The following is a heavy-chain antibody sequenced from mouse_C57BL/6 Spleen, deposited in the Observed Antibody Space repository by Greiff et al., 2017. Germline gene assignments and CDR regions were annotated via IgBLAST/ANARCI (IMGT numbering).Heavy chain of an antibody. CDR1: GYAFSSYW. V-gene: IGHV1-80*01. CDR2: IFPGDGDT. CDR3: ARFSHYYGSSNYFDY. D-gene: IGHD1-1*01. Sequence: QVQLQQSGAELVKPGASVKISCKASGYAFSSYWMNWVKQRPGKGLEWIGQIFPGDGDTNYNGKFKGKATLTADKSSSTAYMQLSSLTSEDSAVYLCARFSHYYGSSNYFDYWGQGTTLTVSS. J-gene: IGHJ2*01.